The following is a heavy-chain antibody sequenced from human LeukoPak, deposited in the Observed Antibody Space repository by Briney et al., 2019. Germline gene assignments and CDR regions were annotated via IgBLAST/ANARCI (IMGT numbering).Heavy chain of an antibody. CDR1: GFTFSSYA. CDR2: ISYDGSNK. D-gene: IGHD2-15*01. J-gene: IGHJ3*02. V-gene: IGHV3-30*04. CDR3: AREIPPCSGGSRYGAFDI. Sequence: GGSLRLSCAASGFTFSSYAMHWVRQAPGKGLEWVAVISYDGSNKYYADSVKGRFTISRDNSKNTLYLQMNSLRAEDTAVYYCAREIPPCSGGSRYGAFDIWGQGTMVTVSS.